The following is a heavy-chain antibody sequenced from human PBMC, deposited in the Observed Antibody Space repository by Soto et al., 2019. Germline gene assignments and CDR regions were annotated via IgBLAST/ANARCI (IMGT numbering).Heavy chain of an antibody. Sequence: QLQLQESGPGLVKPSETLSLTCTVSGGSISSNSYYWGLIRQPPGKGLEWIGTIYYSGSTYYNPSLKSRVTISVDTSKNQFSLKLSSVPAADTAVYYCARHVRGSYEVIDYSGQGTLVTVSS. J-gene: IGHJ4*02. CDR1: GGSISSNSYY. CDR2: IYYSGST. CDR3: ARHVRGSYEVIDY. D-gene: IGHD1-26*01. V-gene: IGHV4-39*01.